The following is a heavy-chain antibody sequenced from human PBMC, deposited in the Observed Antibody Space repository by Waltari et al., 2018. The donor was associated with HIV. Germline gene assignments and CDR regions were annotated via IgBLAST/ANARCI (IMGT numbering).Heavy chain of an antibody. D-gene: IGHD3-3*01. CDR3: TRAVFWSTFFSDNFFDY. J-gene: IGHJ4*02. CDR1: GFNFSNYW. V-gene: IGHV3-74*01. CDR2: VNGDASST. Sequence: EVELVESGGGLVQPGGSLRLSCAASGFNFSNYWIYWVRQVPGKGLVWVSRVNGDASSTDYADSVRGRFTISRDNAKNTVFLQMDSLRAEDTAVYYCTRAVFWSTFFSDNFFDYWGQGTPLTVSS.